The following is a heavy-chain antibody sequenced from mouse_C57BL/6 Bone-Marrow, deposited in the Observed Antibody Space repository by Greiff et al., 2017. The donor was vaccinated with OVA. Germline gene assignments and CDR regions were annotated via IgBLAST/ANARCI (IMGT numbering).Heavy chain of an antibody. CDR1: GYTFTDYY. CDR3: AKRLGFAY. CDR2: INPNNGGT. D-gene: IGHD4-1*01. V-gene: IGHV1-26*01. Sequence: VQLQQSGPELVKPGASVKISCKASGYTFTDYYMNWVKQSHGKSLEWIGDINPNNGGTSYNQKFKGKATLNVDKSSSTAYMELRSLTSEDSAVYYCAKRLGFAYWGQGTLVTVSA. J-gene: IGHJ3*01.